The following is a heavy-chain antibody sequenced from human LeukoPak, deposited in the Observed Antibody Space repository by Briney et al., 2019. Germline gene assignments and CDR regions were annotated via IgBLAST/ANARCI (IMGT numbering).Heavy chain of an antibody. D-gene: IGHD4-23*01. CDR3: MSFSTGGTSNF. J-gene: IGHJ4*02. Sequence: GGSLRLSCVASGFTLSGSAMHWARQAPRRGLGWVGRISTKGKNYATAYGASVKGRFTVSRDDSKNTAYLQMNSLKIEDTALYYCMSFSTGGTSNFWGQGTLVTVSS. V-gene: IGHV3-73*01. CDR1: GFTLSGSA. CDR2: ISTKGKNYAT.